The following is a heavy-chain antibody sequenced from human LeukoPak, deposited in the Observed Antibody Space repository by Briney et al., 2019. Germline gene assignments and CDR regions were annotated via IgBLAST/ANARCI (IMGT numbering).Heavy chain of an antibody. J-gene: IGHJ5*02. D-gene: IGHD2-2*01. V-gene: IGHV1-18*01. CDR2: ISAYNGNT. CDR1: GYTFTSYG. Sequence: GASVTVSCKASGYTFTSYGIIWVRQAPGQGREGRGWISAYNGNTNYAQKLQGRVTMPTDTSTSTAYMELRSLRSDDTAVYYCARGTTYCSSTSCQGDWFDPWGQGTLVTVSS. CDR3: ARGTTYCSSTSCQGDWFDP.